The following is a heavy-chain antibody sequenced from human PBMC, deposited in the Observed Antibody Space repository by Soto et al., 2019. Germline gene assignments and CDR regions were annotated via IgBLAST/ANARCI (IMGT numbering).Heavy chain of an antibody. CDR1: GFTFSSYA. Sequence: EVQLLESGGGLVQPGGSLRLSCEASGFTFSSYAMSWVRQAPGKGLEWVSAISGSAGSTYYADSVKGRFTISRDNSKNTLYLQMNSLRAEDTAVYYCAKGQTYYYGSGSEAHFDYWGQGTLVTVSS. CDR3: AKGQTYYYGSGSEAHFDY. D-gene: IGHD3-10*01. J-gene: IGHJ4*02. V-gene: IGHV3-23*01. CDR2: ISGSAGST.